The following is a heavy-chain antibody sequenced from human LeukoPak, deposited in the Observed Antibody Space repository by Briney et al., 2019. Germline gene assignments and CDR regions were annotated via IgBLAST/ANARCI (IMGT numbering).Heavy chain of an antibody. CDR1: GFTFSSYA. Sequence: GGSLRLSCAASGFTFSSYAMSWVRQAPGKGLEWISAISGSGGSTYYADSVRGRFTISRDNSKNTVNLQMNSLRAEDTALYYCAGGQMFTSGGFDDWGQGTLVTVSS. D-gene: IGHD6-19*01. CDR2: ISGSGGST. CDR3: AGGQMFTSGGFDD. V-gene: IGHV3-23*01. J-gene: IGHJ4*02.